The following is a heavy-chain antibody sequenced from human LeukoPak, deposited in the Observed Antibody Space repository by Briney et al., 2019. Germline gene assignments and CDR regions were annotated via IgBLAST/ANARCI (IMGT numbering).Heavy chain of an antibody. CDR3: AKGPRQQLVTRFDN. D-gene: IGHD6-13*01. V-gene: IGHV3-23*01. CDR2: ISASGGST. J-gene: IGHJ4*02. CDR1: GFTFSTHA. Sequence: PGGSLRVSCAASGFTFSTHAMSWVRQAPGKGLEWVSDISASGGSTYYADSVKGRFTVSRDNSKNTLYLQMSSLRADDTAVYYCAKGPRQQLVTRFDNWGQGTLVTVSS.